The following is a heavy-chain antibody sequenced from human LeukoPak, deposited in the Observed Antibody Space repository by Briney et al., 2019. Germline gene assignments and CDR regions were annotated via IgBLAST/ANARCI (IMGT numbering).Heavy chain of an antibody. J-gene: IGHJ4*02. CDR3: ARDWIYDILTGSTIDY. CDR1: GFTFSSYS. CDR2: ISSSSSYI. V-gene: IGHV3-21*01. Sequence: PGGSLRLSCAASGFTFSSYSMNWVRQAPGKGLEWVSSISSSSSYIYYADSVKGRFTISRDNAKNSLYLQMNSLRAEDTAVYYCARDWIYDILTGSTIDYWGQGTLVTVSS. D-gene: IGHD3-9*01.